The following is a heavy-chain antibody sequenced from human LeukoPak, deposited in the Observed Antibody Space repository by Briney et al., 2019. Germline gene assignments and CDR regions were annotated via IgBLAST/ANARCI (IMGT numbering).Heavy chain of an antibody. D-gene: IGHD5-18*01. Sequence: SETLSLTCTVSGYSISSGYYWGWIRQPPGKGLEWIGSVYHSGSTYYNPSLKSRVTISVDTSKNQFSLKLSSVTAADTAVYYCARARGYSYGTYYYYYYMDVWGKGTTVTISS. V-gene: IGHV4-38-2*02. CDR2: VYHSGST. CDR3: ARARGYSYGTYYYYYYMDV. J-gene: IGHJ6*03. CDR1: GYSISSGYY.